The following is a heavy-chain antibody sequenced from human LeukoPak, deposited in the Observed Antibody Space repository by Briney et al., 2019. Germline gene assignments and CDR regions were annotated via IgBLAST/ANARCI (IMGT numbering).Heavy chain of an antibody. CDR3: AKEPYYDSSGYYEIDY. Sequence: GGSLRLSCAASGFTFSSYGMHWVRQAPGKGLEWVAVISYDGSNKYYADSVNGRFTISRDNSKNTLYLQMNSLRAEDTAVYYCAKEPYYDSSGYYEIDYWGQGTLVTVSS. V-gene: IGHV3-30*18. CDR2: ISYDGSNK. D-gene: IGHD3-22*01. J-gene: IGHJ4*02. CDR1: GFTFSSYG.